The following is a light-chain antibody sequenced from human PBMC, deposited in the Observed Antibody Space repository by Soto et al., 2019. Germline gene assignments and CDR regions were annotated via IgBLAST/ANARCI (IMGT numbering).Light chain of an antibody. V-gene: IGLV2-14*01. CDR1: SSDVGGYDY. Sequence: QSALTQPASVSGSPGQSVTISCTGTSSDVGGYDYVSWYQQHPGTAPKLMLSEVNNRPSGVSNRLSGSKSGNTASLIISGLHSEDEADYYCSAYTTTSTLIFGTGTKVTGL. CDR2: EVN. CDR3: SAYTTTSTLI. J-gene: IGLJ1*01.